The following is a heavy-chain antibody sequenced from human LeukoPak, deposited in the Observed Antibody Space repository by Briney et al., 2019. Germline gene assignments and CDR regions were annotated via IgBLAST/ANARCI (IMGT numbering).Heavy chain of an antibody. V-gene: IGHV4-31*03. CDR2: IYYSGST. J-gene: IGHJ2*01. Sequence: SETLSLTCTVSGGSISSGGYYWSWIRQHPGKGLEWIGYIYYSGSTYYNPSLKSRVTISVDTSKNQFSLKLSSVTAADTAVYYCARESGRRGIAAAGPPGYFDLWGRGTLVTVSS. D-gene: IGHD6-13*01. CDR1: GGSISSGGYY. CDR3: ARESGRRGIAAAGPPGYFDL.